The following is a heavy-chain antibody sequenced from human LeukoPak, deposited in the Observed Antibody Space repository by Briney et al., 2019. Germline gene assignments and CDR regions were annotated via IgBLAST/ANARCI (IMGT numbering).Heavy chain of an antibody. CDR2: IWYDGTNK. CDR1: GFSFSSYG. CDR3: ARDQRGFSYSKYYFDY. D-gene: IGHD5-18*01. Sequence: GGSLRLSCAASGFSFSSYGMHWVRQAPGKGLEWVAVIWYDGTNKYYADSVKGRFTISRDNSKNTLYLQINSLRAEDTAVYYCARDQRGFSYSKYYFDYWGQGTLVTVSP. V-gene: IGHV3-33*01. J-gene: IGHJ4*02.